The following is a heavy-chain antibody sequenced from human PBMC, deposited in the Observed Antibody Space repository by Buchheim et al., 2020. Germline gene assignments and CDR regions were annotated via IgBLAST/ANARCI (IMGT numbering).Heavy chain of an antibody. CDR1: GYTLISYY. CDR2: IDPSGGSA. J-gene: IGHJ4*02. CDR3: ARETPSSNGIDF. V-gene: IGHV1-46*01. Sequence: QVQLVQSGAEVKKPGASVKVSCKASGYTLISYYMHWVRQAPGQGLEWMGIIDPSGGSASYAQKFQGRVTMTRDTSTSKVYMEVSSLRSEDTAMYYCARETPSSNGIDFWGQGTL. D-gene: IGHD2-8*01.